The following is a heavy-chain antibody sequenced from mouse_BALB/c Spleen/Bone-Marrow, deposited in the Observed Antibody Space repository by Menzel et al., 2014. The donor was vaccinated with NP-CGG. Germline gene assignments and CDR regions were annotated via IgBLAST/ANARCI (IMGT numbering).Heavy chain of an antibody. CDR3: ARSGYGYDWFAY. CDR2: ISTYSGNT. J-gene: IGHJ3*01. CDR1: GYTFTDYA. D-gene: IGHD2-2*01. Sequence: VQLQESGPELVRPGVSVKISCKGSGYTFTDYAMHWMKQSHAKSLEWIGVISTYSGNTNYNQKFKGKATMTVDKSSSTAYMELARLTSEDSAIYYCARSGYGYDWFAYWGQGTLVTVSA. V-gene: IGHV1-67*01.